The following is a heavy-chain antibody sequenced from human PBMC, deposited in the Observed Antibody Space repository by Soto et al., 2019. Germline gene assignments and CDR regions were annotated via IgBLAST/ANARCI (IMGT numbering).Heavy chain of an antibody. CDR1: GGSIISYY. CDR2: IFYNGSP. Sequence: SETLSLTCSVSGGSIISYYWSWIRQPPGKGLEWIGYIFYNGSPNYNPSLMSRVTMSLDTSNNQFFLRLSSVTAADTAIYYCARHPSATSWLDPWGKGTLVTVS. J-gene: IGHJ5*02. CDR3: ARHPSATSWLDP. V-gene: IGHV4-59*08.